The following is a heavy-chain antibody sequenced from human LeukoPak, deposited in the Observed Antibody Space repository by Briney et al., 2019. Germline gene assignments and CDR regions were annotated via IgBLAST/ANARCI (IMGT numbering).Heavy chain of an antibody. CDR2: FTSSSRSI. CDR3: AKGGHLDY. J-gene: IGHJ4*02. V-gene: IGHV3-21*01. CDR1: GFTFSSYS. Sequence: GGSLRLSCAASGFTFSSYSMTWVRQAPGKGLEWVSSFTSSSRSIYYADSVKGRFTISRDNAKKSLYLQMNSLRAEDTAVYYCAKGGHLDYWGQGTLVTVSS.